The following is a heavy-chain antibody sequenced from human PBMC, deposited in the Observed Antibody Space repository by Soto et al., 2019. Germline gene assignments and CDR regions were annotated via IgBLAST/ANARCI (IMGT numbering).Heavy chain of an antibody. V-gene: IGHV4-59*01. J-gene: IGHJ4*02. Sequence: SETLSLTCTVSGGSISSYYWSWIRQPPGKGLEWIGYIYYSGSTDYNPSLKSRVTISVDTSKNQFSLKLSSVTAADTAVYYCAIGGSGSYYNPYYFDYWRQGTLVTVSS. CDR1: GGSISSYY. D-gene: IGHD3-10*01. CDR2: IYYSGST. CDR3: AIGGSGSYYNPYYFDY.